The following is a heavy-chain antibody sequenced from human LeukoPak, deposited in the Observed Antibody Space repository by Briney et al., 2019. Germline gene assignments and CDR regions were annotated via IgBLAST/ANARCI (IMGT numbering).Heavy chain of an antibody. CDR2: IYYSGST. V-gene: IGHV4-59*12. Sequence: SETLSLTCTVSGGSISSYYWSWIRQPPGKGLEWIGYIYYSGSTNYNPSLKSRVTISVDTSKNQFSLKLSSVTAADTAVYYCARDRYDSYPMDVWGQGTTVTVSS. D-gene: IGHD3-3*01. J-gene: IGHJ6*02. CDR1: GGSISSYY. CDR3: ARDRYDSYPMDV.